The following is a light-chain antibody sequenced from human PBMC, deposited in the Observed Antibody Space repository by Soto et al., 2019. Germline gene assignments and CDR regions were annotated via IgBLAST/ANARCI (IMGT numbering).Light chain of an antibody. V-gene: IGKV1-8*01. CDR3: QQYYRYPWT. CDR2: AAS. CDR1: QGGSSY. J-gene: IGKJ1*01. Sequence: AIRMTQSPSSCSASTGDRVTITCRASQGGSSYLAWYQQKPGKAPKLLIYAASTLQSGVPSRFSGSGSGTDFTLTISCLQSEDFATYYCQQYYRYPWTFGQGTKVEIK.